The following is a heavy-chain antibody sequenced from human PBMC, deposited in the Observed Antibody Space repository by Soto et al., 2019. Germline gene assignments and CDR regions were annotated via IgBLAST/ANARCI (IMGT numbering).Heavy chain of an antibody. CDR2: INQSGST. J-gene: IGHJ6*04. CDR1: GESLRAYY. Sequence: SAPLALPCAGSGESLRAYYWTWIRQPPGKGLEWIGEINQSGSTNYNPSLKSRVTMSADTSKKHFSLKVTSVTAADTAVYYCARGTVYVPFLCHCLDVGGNGTTGTVAP. CDR3: ARGTVYVPFLCHCLDV. D-gene: IGHD3-10*02. V-gene: IGHV4-34*01.